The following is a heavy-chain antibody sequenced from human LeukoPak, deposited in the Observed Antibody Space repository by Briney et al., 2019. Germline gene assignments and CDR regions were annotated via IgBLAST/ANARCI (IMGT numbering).Heavy chain of an antibody. Sequence: SETLSLTCTVSGGSVSSSSHFWGWIRQPPGKGLEWIGSIYYTGSTYYNSSLKSRLTISVDTSKNQFSLKLSSVTAADTAVFYCARLDNWNGYYFDYWGQGTLVTVSS. CDR1: GGSVSSSSHF. CDR3: ARLDNWNGYYFDY. J-gene: IGHJ4*02. V-gene: IGHV4-39*01. CDR2: IYYTGST. D-gene: IGHD1-20*01.